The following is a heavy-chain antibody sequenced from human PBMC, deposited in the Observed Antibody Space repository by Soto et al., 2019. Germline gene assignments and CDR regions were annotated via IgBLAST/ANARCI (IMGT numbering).Heavy chain of an antibody. V-gene: IGHV4-59*02. Sequence: SETLSITWTVSVFSVSIYYLSWVRQPPVKGLEWIGYIYYTGSTNYNPSLESRVTIALDPSKNKFSLKLRSLTTADTAVYFCARVGGVAARTFSYWGQGALVTVSS. CDR2: IYYTGST. CDR1: VFSVSIYY. J-gene: IGHJ4*02. D-gene: IGHD6-6*01. CDR3: ARVGGVAARTFSY.